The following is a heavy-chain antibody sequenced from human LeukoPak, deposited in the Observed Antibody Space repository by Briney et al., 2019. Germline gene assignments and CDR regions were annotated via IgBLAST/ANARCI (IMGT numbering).Heavy chain of an antibody. Sequence: GRSLRLSCAASGFTLRSYGMHWVRQAPGKGLKWVAVISYDGSAKFYAGSVKGRFTISRDTSKNTMYLQMNSLRTEDTAVYYCAKDPYHDYWGQGTLVTVSS. J-gene: IGHJ4*02. V-gene: IGHV3-30*18. CDR1: GFTLRSYG. CDR3: AKDPYHDY. CDR2: ISYDGSAK.